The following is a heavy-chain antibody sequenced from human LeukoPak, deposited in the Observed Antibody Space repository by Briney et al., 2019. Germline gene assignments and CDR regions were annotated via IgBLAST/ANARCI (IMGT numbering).Heavy chain of an antibody. CDR3: AREGVTYCSSTSCYQSSLEYNWFDP. J-gene: IGHJ5*02. CDR1: GGSISSGGYY. Sequence: SQTLSLTCTVSGGSISSGGYYWSWIRQHPGKGLEWIGYIYYSGGTYYNPSLKSRVTISVDTSKNQFSLKLSSVTAADTAVYYCAREGVTYCSSTSCYQSSLEYNWFDPWGQGTLVTVSS. D-gene: IGHD2-2*01. V-gene: IGHV4-31*03. CDR2: IYYSGGT.